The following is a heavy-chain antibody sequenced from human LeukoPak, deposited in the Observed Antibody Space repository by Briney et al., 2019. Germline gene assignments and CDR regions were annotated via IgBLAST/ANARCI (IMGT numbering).Heavy chain of an antibody. D-gene: IGHD3-10*01. J-gene: IGHJ6*02. CDR3: ARAVRGYLGYYGTDV. CDR1: GGSFRGYY. V-gene: IGHV4-34*01. Sequence: PSETLSLTCAVYGGSFRGYYWSWIRQPPGKGLEWIGEINHSGSTNYNPSLKSRVTISVDTSKNQFSLKLSSVTAADTAVYYCARAVRGYLGYYGTDVWGQGTTVTVSS. CDR2: INHSGST.